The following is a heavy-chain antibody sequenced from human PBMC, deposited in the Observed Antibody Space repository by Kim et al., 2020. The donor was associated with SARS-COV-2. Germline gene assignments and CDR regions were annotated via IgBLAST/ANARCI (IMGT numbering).Heavy chain of an antibody. J-gene: IGHJ4*02. D-gene: IGHD6-13*01. Sequence: VKGPFTISRNNATNSLYLQMNSLRAEDTAVYYCARADVPPSIAAAGLDYWGQGTLVTVSS. CDR3: ARADVPPSIAAAGLDY. V-gene: IGHV3-11*01.